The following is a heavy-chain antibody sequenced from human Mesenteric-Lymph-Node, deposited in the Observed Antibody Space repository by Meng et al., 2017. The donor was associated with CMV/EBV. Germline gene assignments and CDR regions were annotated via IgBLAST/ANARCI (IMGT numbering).Heavy chain of an antibody. V-gene: IGHV3-7*01. Sequence: GGSLRLSCAASGFAFSTYWMTWVRQSPGKGLEWVANIKHDGSEENYVDSVRSRFTISRDNAKNSLFLQMNSLRAEDTAVYYCAKGGSYSDPSCYTRGLPFDPWGQGTLVTVSS. CDR1: GFAFSTYW. J-gene: IGHJ5*02. CDR2: IKHDGSEE. CDR3: AKGGSYSDPSCYTRGLPFDP. D-gene: IGHD2-2*02.